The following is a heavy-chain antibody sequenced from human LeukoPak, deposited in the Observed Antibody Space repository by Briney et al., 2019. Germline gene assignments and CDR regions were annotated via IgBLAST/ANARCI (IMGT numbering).Heavy chain of an antibody. CDR1: GFTLTTSW. Sequence: PGGSLRLSCTASGFTLTTSWMHWVRQAPGKGLVWVSRINGAGSSTNYADSVKGRFTISRDNAKNTLYLQMSSLRAEDTAVYYCTNFASGPDKYWGQGTLVTVSS. J-gene: IGHJ4*02. CDR3: TNFASGPDKY. D-gene: IGHD1-26*01. CDR2: INGAGSST. V-gene: IGHV3-74*01.